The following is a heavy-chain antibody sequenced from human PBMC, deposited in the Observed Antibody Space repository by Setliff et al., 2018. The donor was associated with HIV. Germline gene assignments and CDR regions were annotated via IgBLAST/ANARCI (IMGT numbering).Heavy chain of an antibody. D-gene: IGHD3-3*01. V-gene: IGHV1-2*02. Sequence: GASVKVSCKASGYTFTGYYMHWVRQAPGQGLEWMGWINPNSGGTNYAQKFQGGVTMTRDTSISTAYMELSRLRSDDTAVYYCARENLEGYYYYGMDVWGQGTTVTVSS. J-gene: IGHJ6*02. CDR2: INPNSGGT. CDR1: GYTFTGYY. CDR3: ARENLEGYYYYGMDV.